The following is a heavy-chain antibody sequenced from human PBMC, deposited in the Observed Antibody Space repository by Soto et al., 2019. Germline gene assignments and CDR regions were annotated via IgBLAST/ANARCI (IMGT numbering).Heavy chain of an antibody. CDR3: AKYYYGSGSIRAFDI. CDR1: GFTFSSYT. CDR2: IVGSGDNT. D-gene: IGHD3-10*01. V-gene: IGHV3-23*01. J-gene: IGHJ3*02. Sequence: GVLRLSCAASGFTFSSYTMTWVRQAPGERLEWVSSIVGSGDNTYYADSVKGRFTISRDNSKTTLYLQMNSLRAEDTAVYYCAKYYYGSGSIRAFDIWGQGTMVTVSS.